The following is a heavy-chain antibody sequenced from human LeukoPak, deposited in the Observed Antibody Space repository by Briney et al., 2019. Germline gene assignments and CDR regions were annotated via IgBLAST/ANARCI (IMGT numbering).Heavy chain of an antibody. D-gene: IGHD4-23*01. CDR3: ARTLLADYGGNSKDY. J-gene: IGHJ4*02. Sequence: SETLSLTCTVSGGSISSSSYYWGWIRQPPGKGLEWIGSIYYSGSTYYNPSLKSRVTISVDTSKNQFSLKLSSVTAADTAVYYCARTLLADYGGNSKDYWGQGTLVTVSS. CDR2: IYYSGST. V-gene: IGHV4-39*01. CDR1: GGSISSSSYY.